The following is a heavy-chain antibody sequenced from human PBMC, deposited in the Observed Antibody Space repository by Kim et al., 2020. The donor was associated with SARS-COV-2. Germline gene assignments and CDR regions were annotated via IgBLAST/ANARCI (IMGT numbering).Heavy chain of an antibody. J-gene: IGHJ4*02. D-gene: IGHD6-19*01. Sequence: GGSLRLSCAASGFTFSSYAMHWVRQAPGKGLEWVAVISYDGSNKYYADSVKGRFTISRDNSKNTLYLQMNSLRAEDTAVYYCARARGILLSIAVAGTGLGYWGQGTLVTVSS. CDR3: ARARGILLSIAVAGTGLGY. CDR2: ISYDGSNK. V-gene: IGHV3-30*04. CDR1: GFTFSSYA.